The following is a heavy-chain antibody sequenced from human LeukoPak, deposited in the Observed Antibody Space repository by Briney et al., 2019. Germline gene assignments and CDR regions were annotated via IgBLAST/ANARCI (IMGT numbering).Heavy chain of an antibody. D-gene: IGHD1-14*01. J-gene: IGHJ5*02. Sequence: QPGGSLRLSCAASGFTFSSYGMHWVRQAPGKGLEWVAFIRYSGNDKYYADSVKGRFTISRDNSKNTLYLQMNSLRVEDTAVYYCVKDSGGNWFDPWGQGTLVTVSS. V-gene: IGHV3-30*02. CDR1: GFTFSSYG. CDR2: IRYSGNDK. CDR3: VKDSGGNWFDP.